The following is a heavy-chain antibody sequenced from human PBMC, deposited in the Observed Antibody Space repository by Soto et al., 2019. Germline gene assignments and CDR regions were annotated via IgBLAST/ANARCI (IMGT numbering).Heavy chain of an antibody. CDR3: ATLMSRDGYNDY. CDR2: ISSSGSTI. D-gene: IGHD5-12*01. Sequence: PGKGLEWVSYISSSGSTIYYADSVKGRFTIPRDNAKNSLYLQMNSLRAEDTAVYYCATLMSRDGYNDYWGQGTLVTVSS. V-gene: IGHV3-11*01. J-gene: IGHJ4*02.